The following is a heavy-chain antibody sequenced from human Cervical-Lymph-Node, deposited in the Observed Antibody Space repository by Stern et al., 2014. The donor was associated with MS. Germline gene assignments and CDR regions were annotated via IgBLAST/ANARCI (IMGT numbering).Heavy chain of an antibody. D-gene: IGHD2/OR15-2a*01. CDR2: IYYSGST. V-gene: IGHV4-34*11. CDR1: GGSFNGYY. J-gene: IGHJ4*01. Sequence: QVQLQQWGAGLLKPSETLSLTCAVYGGSFNGYYWSWIRQPPGKGLEWIGYIYYSGSTNYNPSLKSRVTISVDTSKNQFSLKLSSVTAADTAVYYCARDKGMFFLWGQGTLVTVSS. CDR3: ARDKGMFFL.